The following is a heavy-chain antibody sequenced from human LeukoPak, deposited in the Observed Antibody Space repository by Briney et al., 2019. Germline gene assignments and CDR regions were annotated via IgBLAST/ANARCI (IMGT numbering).Heavy chain of an antibody. CDR3: ARDGASYYHDSSGYYYVPHWFDP. CDR2: IYHSRIT. V-gene: IGHV4-39*07. D-gene: IGHD3-22*01. J-gene: IGHJ5*02. Sequence: SETQSLTCTVSGGSISSSNYYWGWIRQPPGKGLEWIGSIYHSRITYYNSSLKSRVTLSVDTSKNQFSLKLSSVTAADTAVYYCARDGASYYHDSSGYYYVPHWFDPWGQGTLVTVSS. CDR1: GGSISSSNYY.